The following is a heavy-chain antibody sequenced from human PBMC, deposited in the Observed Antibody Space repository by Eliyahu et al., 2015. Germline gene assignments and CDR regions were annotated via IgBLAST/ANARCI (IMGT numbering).Heavy chain of an antibody. V-gene: IGHV1-46*03. Sequence: QVQLVQSGAEVKKPGASVKVSCKASGXTFTNYYMHWVRQAPGQGLEWMGIINPSGGSTSYAQKFQGRVTMTRDTSTSTVYMELSSLRSEDTAVYYCARWGEVADYDSSGYDYWGQGTLVTVSS. CDR2: INPSGGST. J-gene: IGHJ4*02. D-gene: IGHD3-22*01. CDR3: ARWGEVADYDSSGYDY. CDR1: GXTFTNYY.